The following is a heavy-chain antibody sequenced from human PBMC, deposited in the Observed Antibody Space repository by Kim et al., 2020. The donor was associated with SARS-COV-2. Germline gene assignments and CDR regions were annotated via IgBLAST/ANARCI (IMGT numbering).Heavy chain of an antibody. J-gene: IGHJ4*02. CDR2: INAGNGNT. Sequence: ASVKVSCKASGYTFTSYAMHWVRQAPGQRLEWMGWINAGNGNTKYSQKFQGRVTITRDTSASTAYVELSSLRSEDTAVYYCARGGSTPPGYYYDGGYWGQGTLVTVSS. D-gene: IGHD3-22*01. CDR3: ARGGSTPPGYYYDGGY. CDR1: GYTFTSYA. V-gene: IGHV1-3*01.